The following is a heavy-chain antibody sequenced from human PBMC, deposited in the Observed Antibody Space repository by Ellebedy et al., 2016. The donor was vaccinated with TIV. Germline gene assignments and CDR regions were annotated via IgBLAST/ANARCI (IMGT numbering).Heavy chain of an antibody. D-gene: IGHD3-10*01. CDR3: AKDGDYYGSGSNEGFDP. CDR1: GFTFSSYV. Sequence: GESLKISXAASGFTFSSYVMSWVRQAPGKGLEWVSYMSSSGSIYYADSVKGRFTISRDNSRNTLYLQMNSLRAEDTAVYYCAKDGDYYGSGSNEGFDPWGQGTLVTVSS. CDR2: MSSSGSI. J-gene: IGHJ5*02. V-gene: IGHV3-23*01.